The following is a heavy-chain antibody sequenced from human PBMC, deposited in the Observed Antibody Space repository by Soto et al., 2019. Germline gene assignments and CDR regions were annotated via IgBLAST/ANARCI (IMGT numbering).Heavy chain of an antibody. CDR3: ARDDYGGPYWYFDP. J-gene: IGHJ2*01. V-gene: IGHV4-59*08. D-gene: IGHD4-17*01. CDR1: GGSISSYY. CDR2: IYYSGST. Sequence: QVQLQESGPGLVKPSETLSLTCTASGGSISSYYWSWIRQPPGKGLEWIGYIYYSGSTNYNPSLKSRVTISVDTSKNQFSLKLSSVTAADTAVYYCARDDYGGPYWYFDPWGRGTLVTVSS.